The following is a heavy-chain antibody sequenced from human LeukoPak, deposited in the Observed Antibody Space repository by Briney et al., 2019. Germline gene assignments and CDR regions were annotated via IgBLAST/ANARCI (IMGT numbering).Heavy chain of an antibody. CDR3: ASDTGEWELLLAFDI. CDR1: GFTFSSYW. J-gene: IGHJ3*02. Sequence: GGSLRLSCAASGFTFSSYWMHWVRQAPGKGLVWVSRINTDGSSTSYADSVKGRFTISRDNAKNTLYLQMNSLRAEDTAVYYCASDTGEWELLLAFDIWGQGTMVTVSS. V-gene: IGHV3-74*01. D-gene: IGHD1-26*01. CDR2: INTDGSST.